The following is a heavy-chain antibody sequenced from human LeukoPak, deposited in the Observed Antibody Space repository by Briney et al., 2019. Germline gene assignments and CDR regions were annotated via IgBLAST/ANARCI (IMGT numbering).Heavy chain of an antibody. CDR2: ISSSGSTI. D-gene: IGHD4-17*01. V-gene: IGHV3-48*03. Sequence: GGSLRLSCAASGFTFSSYEMNWVRQAPGKGLEWVSDISSSGSTIYYADSVKGRFTISRDNAKNSLYLQMNSLRAEDTAVYYCARADYGDYSRAFDYWGQGTLVTVSS. J-gene: IGHJ4*02. CDR3: ARADYGDYSRAFDY. CDR1: GFTFSSYE.